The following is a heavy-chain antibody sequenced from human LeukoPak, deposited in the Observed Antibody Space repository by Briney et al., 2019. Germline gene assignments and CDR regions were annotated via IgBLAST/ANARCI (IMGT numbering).Heavy chain of an antibody. D-gene: IGHD6-13*01. V-gene: IGHV4-34*01. CDR2: INHSRST. Sequence: SETLSLTCAAYGGSFSGYYWSWIRQPPGKGLEWIGEINHSRSTNYNPSLKSRVIMSVDTSKNQFSLKLSSVTAADTAVYYCARDRPIAAAGANWFDPWGQGTLVTVSS. CDR3: ARDRPIAAAGANWFDP. J-gene: IGHJ5*02. CDR1: GGSFSGYY.